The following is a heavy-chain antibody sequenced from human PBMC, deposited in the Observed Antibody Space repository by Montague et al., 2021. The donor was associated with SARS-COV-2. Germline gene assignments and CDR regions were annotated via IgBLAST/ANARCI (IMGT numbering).Heavy chain of an antibody. Sequence: SLRLSCAASGFTFDDYAMHWVRQAPGKGLEWVSGISWNSGSTGYADSVKGRFTISRDNAKNSLYLQMNSLRAEDTALCYCAKEVGESPSFDYWGQGTLVTVSS. CDR1: GFTFDDYA. D-gene: IGHD2-15*01. CDR3: AKEVGESPSFDY. J-gene: IGHJ4*02. CDR2: ISWNSGST. V-gene: IGHV3-9*01.